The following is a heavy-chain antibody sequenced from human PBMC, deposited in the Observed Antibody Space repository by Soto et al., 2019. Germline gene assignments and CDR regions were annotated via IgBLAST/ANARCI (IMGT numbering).Heavy chain of an antibody. D-gene: IGHD2-15*01. V-gene: IGHV3-23*01. J-gene: IGHJ3*02. CDR2: ISGSGGST. Sequence: HPGGSLRLSCAASGFTFSSYAMSWVRQAPGKGLEWVSAISGSGGSTYYADSVKGRFTISRDNSKNTLYLQMNSLRAEDTAVYYCATLEVVVVAASLVQDAFDIWGQGTMVTVSS. CDR3: ATLEVVVVAASLVQDAFDI. CDR1: GFTFSSYA.